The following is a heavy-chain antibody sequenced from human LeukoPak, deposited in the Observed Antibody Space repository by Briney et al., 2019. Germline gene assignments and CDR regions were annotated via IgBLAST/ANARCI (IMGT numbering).Heavy chain of an antibody. CDR3: ARGRPYCSSTSCYEIDY. CDR2: ISSSSSYI. D-gene: IGHD2-2*01. J-gene: IGHJ4*02. Sequence: AGGSLRLSCAASGFTFSSYSMNWVRQAPGKGLEWVSSISSSSSYIYYADSVKGRFTISRDNAKNSLYLQMNSLRAEDTAAYYCARGRPYCSSTSCYEIDYWGQGTLVTVSS. V-gene: IGHV3-21*01. CDR1: GFTFSSYS.